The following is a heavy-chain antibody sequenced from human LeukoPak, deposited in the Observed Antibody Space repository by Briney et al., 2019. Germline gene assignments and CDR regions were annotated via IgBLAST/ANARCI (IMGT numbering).Heavy chain of an antibody. J-gene: IGHJ4*02. Sequence: SETLSLTCTVSGGSISSSSYYWGWIRQPPGKGLGWIGSIYYSGSTYYNPSLKSRVTISVDTSKNQFSLKLSSVIAADTAVYYCARQAYYYGSGSSGDFDYWGQGTLVTVSS. D-gene: IGHD3-10*01. CDR3: ARQAYYYGSGSSGDFDY. CDR1: GGSISSSSYY. V-gene: IGHV4-39*01. CDR2: IYYSGST.